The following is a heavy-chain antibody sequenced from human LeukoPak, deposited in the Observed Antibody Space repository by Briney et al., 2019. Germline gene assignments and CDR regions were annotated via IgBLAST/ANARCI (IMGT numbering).Heavy chain of an antibody. CDR2: IQSRGST. CDR1: GLTVTNNH. D-gene: IGHD4-17*01. Sequence: PGGSLRLSCAASGLTVTNNHMAWVRQAPGKGLEWVSVIQSRGSTYYRDSVKGRFTISRDNSNNTLYLQMTSLRADDTAMYYCARRAVTNQFDSWGQGTLVTVSS. CDR3: ARRAVTNQFDS. J-gene: IGHJ4*02. V-gene: IGHV3-66*02.